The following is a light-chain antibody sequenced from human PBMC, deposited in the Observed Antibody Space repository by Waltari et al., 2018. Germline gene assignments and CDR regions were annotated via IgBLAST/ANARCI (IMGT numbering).Light chain of an antibody. J-gene: IGLJ2*01. Sequence: QSVLTQPHSVAGAPGQTVTISCTGSTSTIAAGYDIHWYQQLPGTVPKLLIYNTNSQPAGVPGRFSGSKIGTSASLVITGLQTEDEADYYCQTYDSSLNGFLIFGGGTRLTV. CDR2: NTN. V-gene: IGLV1-40*01. CDR1: TSTIAAGYD. CDR3: QTYDSSLNGFLI.